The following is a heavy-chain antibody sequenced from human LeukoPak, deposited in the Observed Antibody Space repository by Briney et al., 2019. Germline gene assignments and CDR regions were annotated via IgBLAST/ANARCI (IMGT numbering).Heavy chain of an antibody. Sequence: GGSLRLSCAASGFTFSSYAMSWVRQAPGKGREWVSAISGSGGSTYYADSVKGRFTISRDNSKNTLYLQMNSLRAEDTAVYYCAKLEGVAVAGRGLYYFDYWGQGTLVTVSS. CDR2: ISGSGGST. J-gene: IGHJ4*02. CDR1: GFTFSSYA. CDR3: AKLEGVAVAGRGLYYFDY. V-gene: IGHV3-23*01. D-gene: IGHD6-19*01.